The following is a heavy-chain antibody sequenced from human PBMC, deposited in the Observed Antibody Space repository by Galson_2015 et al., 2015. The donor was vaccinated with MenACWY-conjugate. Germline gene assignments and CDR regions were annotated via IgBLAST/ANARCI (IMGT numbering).Heavy chain of an antibody. V-gene: IGHV3-74*01. CDR1: GFTFNNYW. CDR3: ARDNNWSFDS. J-gene: IGHJ4*02. D-gene: IGHD1-1*01. CDR2: IKADGSFS. Sequence: SLRLSCAASGFTFNNYWMHWVRQPPGKGLEWISYIKADGSFSNYADSVKGRFNISTDNAKNMVYLQMDGLGDEDTAVYFCARDNNWSFDSWGQGTLLTVSS.